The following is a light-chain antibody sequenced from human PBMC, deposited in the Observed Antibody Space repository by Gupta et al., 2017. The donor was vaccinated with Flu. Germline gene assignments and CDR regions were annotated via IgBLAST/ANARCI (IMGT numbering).Light chain of an antibody. V-gene: IGKV1-5*03. Sequence: IQLTPSPSTLSASVGDRVTITSRASQSISSWLTWSQQKPGKAPKILIQKASNLESGVPSRFTGSGSGTEFTLTISSLQPDDFAADYGQQYSTSRLTCGGGTKVEIE. CDR1: QSISSW. J-gene: IGKJ4*01. CDR3: QQYSTSRLT. CDR2: KAS.